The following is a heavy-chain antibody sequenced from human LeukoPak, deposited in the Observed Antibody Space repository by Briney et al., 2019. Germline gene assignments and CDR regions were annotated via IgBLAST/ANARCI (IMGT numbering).Heavy chain of an antibody. J-gene: IGHJ4*02. D-gene: IGHD3-10*01. CDR1: GYSISRGYY. V-gene: IGHV4-38-2*02. CDR3: ARAGWIITSGIDY. Sequence: SETLSLTCSVSGYSISRGYYWAWIRQPPGTGLEWIGTIYHIGSTYYTPSLVSRVTLSVDTSKNEFSLNLRSVTAADTAVYYCARAGWIITSGIDYWGQGALVTVSS. CDR2: IYHIGST.